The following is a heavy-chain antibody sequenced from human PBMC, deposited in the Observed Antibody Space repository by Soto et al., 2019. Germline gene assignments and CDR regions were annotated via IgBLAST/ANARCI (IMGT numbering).Heavy chain of an antibody. Sequence: EVQLLESGGGLVQPGGSLRLSCAASGFTFSSYAMSWVRQAPGKGLEWVSAISGSGGRTYYADSVKGRFTISRDNSKNTLYLQMNSLRAEDTAVYYCAISVVTHNWYFDLWGRGTLVTVSS. J-gene: IGHJ2*01. V-gene: IGHV3-23*01. CDR3: AISVVTHNWYFDL. CDR1: GFTFSSYA. D-gene: IGHD2-21*02. CDR2: ISGSGGRT.